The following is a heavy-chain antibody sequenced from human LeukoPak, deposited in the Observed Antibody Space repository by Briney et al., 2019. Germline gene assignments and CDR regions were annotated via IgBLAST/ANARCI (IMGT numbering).Heavy chain of an antibody. CDR1: GYTFTSYG. CDR2: IIPIFGTA. J-gene: IGHJ6*03. D-gene: IGHD1-14*01. CDR3: ASPGSTLDYYYYMDV. V-gene: IGHV1-69*06. Sequence: SVKVSCKASGYTFTSYGISWVRQAPGQGLEWMGGIIPIFGTANYAQKFQGRVTITADKSTSTAYMELSSLRSEDTAVYYCASPGSTLDYYYYMDVWGKGTTVTVSS.